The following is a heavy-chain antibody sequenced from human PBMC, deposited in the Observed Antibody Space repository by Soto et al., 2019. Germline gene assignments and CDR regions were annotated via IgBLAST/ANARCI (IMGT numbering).Heavy chain of an antibody. V-gene: IGHV4-38-2*01. J-gene: IGHJ4*02. CDR3: ATYDLWSGDPFDY. D-gene: IGHD3-3*01. CDR2: IYRGGST. Sequence: SETLSLTCAVSGYTIISVYYWGWIRQSPGKGLEWIGSIYRGGSTYYNPSLKSRVTISIDTSKNQFSLKLSSVTAADTAVYYCATYDLWSGDPFDYWGQGTLVTVSS. CDR1: GYTIISVYY.